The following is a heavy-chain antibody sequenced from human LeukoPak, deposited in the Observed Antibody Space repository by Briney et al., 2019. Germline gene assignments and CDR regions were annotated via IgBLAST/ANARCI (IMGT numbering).Heavy chain of an antibody. Sequence: ASVTVSFKASGYTFTSYYMHWVRQAPGQGLEWMGIINPSGGSTSYAQKFQGRVTMTRDTSTSTVYMELSSLRSEDTAVYYCAREFRKTGTTFDYWGQGTLVTVSS. J-gene: IGHJ4*02. CDR1: GYTFTSYY. CDR2: INPSGGST. CDR3: AREFRKTGTTFDY. V-gene: IGHV1-46*01. D-gene: IGHD1-7*01.